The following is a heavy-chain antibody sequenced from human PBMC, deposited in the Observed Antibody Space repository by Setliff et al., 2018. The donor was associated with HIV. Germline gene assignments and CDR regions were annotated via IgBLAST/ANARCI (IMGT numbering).Heavy chain of an antibody. CDR2: IYHSGTT. CDR3: ASLNYYDSSGYYPH. D-gene: IGHD3-22*01. Sequence: PSETLSLTCSVSGGSVGSGSYYWSWIRQSPGKGLERVGFIYHSGTTYYNPSLKDRVTMSVDTFANQFSLKLTSVTAADTAVYYCASLNYYDSSGYYPHWGQGTLVTVSS. V-gene: IGHV4-30-4*01. J-gene: IGHJ4*02. CDR1: GGSVGSGSYY.